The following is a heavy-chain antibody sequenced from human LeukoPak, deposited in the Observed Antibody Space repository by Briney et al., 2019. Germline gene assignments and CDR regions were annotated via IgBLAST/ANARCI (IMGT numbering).Heavy chain of an antibody. Sequence: PSETLSLTCTVSGGSISSSSYYWGWIRQPPGKGLEWIGSIYYSGGTYYNPSLKSRVTISVDTSKNQFSLKLSSVTAADTAVYYCARIRITMLPGRYYFDYWGQGTLVTVSS. D-gene: IGHD3-10*01. CDR2: IYYSGGT. CDR3: ARIRITMLPGRYYFDY. J-gene: IGHJ4*02. V-gene: IGHV4-39*01. CDR1: GGSISSSSYY.